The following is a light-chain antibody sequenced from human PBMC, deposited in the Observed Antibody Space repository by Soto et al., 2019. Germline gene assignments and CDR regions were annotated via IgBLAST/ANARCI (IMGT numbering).Light chain of an antibody. CDR1: RRDVGAYNL. CDR3: CSYAGTVAYV. CDR2: EVN. V-gene: IGLV2-23*02. J-gene: IGLJ1*01. Sequence: APTHPAPGFRAPGPSITNSFAGNRRDVGAYNLVSWYQQHPGKAPKLIICEVNTRPSGISNRFSGSKSGDTASLTISGLQAEDEADYFCCSYAGTVAYVFGTGTKVTVL.